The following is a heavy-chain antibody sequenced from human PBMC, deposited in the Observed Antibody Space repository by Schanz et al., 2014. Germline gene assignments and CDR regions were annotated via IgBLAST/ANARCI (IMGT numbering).Heavy chain of an antibody. CDR1: GFTFSSFS. J-gene: IGHJ6*02. CDR2: ISYDGINK. CDR3: ARDSDRHVIVGHYGLDV. V-gene: IGHV3-30*04. D-gene: IGHD2-21*01. Sequence: QLVESGGGLVQPGGSLRLSCEASGFTFSSFSMNWVRQAPGKGLEWVALISYDGINKYYADSVKGRFTISRDNSKNTLYLQMNSLRVEDTAVYYCARDSDRHVIVGHYGLDVWGQGTTVIVS.